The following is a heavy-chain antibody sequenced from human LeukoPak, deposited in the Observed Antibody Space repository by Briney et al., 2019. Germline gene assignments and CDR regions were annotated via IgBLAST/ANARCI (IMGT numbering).Heavy chain of an antibody. J-gene: IGHJ5*02. CDR3: ARTYYYDTSGYYYGHWFDP. D-gene: IGHD3-22*01. Sequence: GALVKVSCKASGYTFTSYGITWVRQAPGQGLEWMGWISAYNGNTNYDQKLQGRVTMTTDTSTSTAYMELRSLTSDDTAVYYCARTYYYDTSGYYYGHWFDPWGQGTLVTVSS. V-gene: IGHV1-18*01. CDR2: ISAYNGNT. CDR1: GYTFTSYG.